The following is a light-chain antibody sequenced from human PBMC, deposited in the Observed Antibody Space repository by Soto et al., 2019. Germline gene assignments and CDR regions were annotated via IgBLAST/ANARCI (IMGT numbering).Light chain of an antibody. CDR1: QSISTF. CDR2: KAS. V-gene: IGKV1-5*03. J-gene: IGKJ5*01. CDR3: QQHNSYSIT. Sequence: DIQMTQSPSSLSASVGDRVTITFLASQSISTFLNWYQQKPGKAPKLLIYKASSLESGVPSRFSGSGSGTEFTLTISSLQPDDFATYYCQQHNSYSITFGQGTRLEI.